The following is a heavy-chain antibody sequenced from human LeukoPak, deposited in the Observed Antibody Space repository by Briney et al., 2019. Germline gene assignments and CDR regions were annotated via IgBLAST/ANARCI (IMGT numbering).Heavy chain of an antibody. V-gene: IGHV3-49*03. Sequence: GGPLRLSCTASGFTLGDYLMSWFPQAPGKGLEWIGFISGGTTEYAASVKGRFTISRDDSTSIAYLQMNSLTTEDTAVYYCSRGSGWLSVYWGQGTLVTVSS. CDR1: GFTLGDYL. D-gene: IGHD6-19*01. CDR3: SRGSGWLSVY. J-gene: IGHJ4*02. CDR2: ISGGTT.